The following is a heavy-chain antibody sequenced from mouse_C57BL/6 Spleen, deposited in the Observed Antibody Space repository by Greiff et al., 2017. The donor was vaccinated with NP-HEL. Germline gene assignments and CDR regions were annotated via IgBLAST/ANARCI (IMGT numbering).Heavy chain of an antibody. CDR1: GFTFSNYW. CDR2: IRLKSDNYAT. CDR3: TGCLYYYAMDY. D-gene: IGHD6-5*01. Sequence: EVQGVESGGGLVQPGGSMKLSCVASGFTFSNYWMNWVRQSPEKGLEWVAQIRLKSDNYATHYAESVKGRFTISRDDSKSSVYLQMNNLRAEDTGIYYCTGCLYYYAMDYWGQGTSVTVSS. J-gene: IGHJ4*01. V-gene: IGHV6-3*01.